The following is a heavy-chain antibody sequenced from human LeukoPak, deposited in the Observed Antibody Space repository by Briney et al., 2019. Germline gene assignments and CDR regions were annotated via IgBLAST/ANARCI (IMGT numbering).Heavy chain of an antibody. D-gene: IGHD4-17*01. CDR2: IYYSGST. CDR1: GYSISSSYY. CDR3: ASLTVTTQRGNWFDP. V-gene: IGHV4-61*01. J-gene: IGHJ5*02. Sequence: SETLSLTCTVSGYSISSSYYWSWIRQPPGKGLEWIGYIYYSGSTNYNPSLKSRVTISVDTSKNQFSLKLSSVTAADTAVYYCASLTVTTQRGNWFDPWGQGTLVTVSS.